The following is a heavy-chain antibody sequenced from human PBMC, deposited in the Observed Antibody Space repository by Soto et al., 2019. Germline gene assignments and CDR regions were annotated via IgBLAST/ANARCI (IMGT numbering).Heavy chain of an antibody. CDR3: ARDRGYCGP. CDR1: GFSVSSYW. CDR2: IKQDGSEK. Sequence: GSLRLSCAASGFSVSSYWRTWVRQAPGKGLEWVANIKQDGSEKYSVDSVRGRFSISRDNAKNSLYLQMNSLRAEDTAVYYCARDRGYCGPWGQGTLVTVSS. V-gene: IGHV3-7*01. D-gene: IGHD3-10*01. J-gene: IGHJ4*02.